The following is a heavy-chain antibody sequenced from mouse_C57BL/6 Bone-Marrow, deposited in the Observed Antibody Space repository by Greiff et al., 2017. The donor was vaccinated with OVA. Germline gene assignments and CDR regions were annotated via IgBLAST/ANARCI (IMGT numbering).Heavy chain of an antibody. CDR1: GYAFTNYL. D-gene: IGHD1-1*01. Sequence: QVQLQQSGAELVRPGTSVKVSCKASGYAFTNYLIEWVKQRPGQGLEWIGVINPGSGGTNYNEKFKGKATLTADKSSSTAYMQLSSLTSEDSAVYFCARIDYYGSSYLHYAMDYWGQGTSVTVSS. CDR3: ARIDYYGSSYLHYAMDY. V-gene: IGHV1-54*01. J-gene: IGHJ4*01. CDR2: INPGSGGT.